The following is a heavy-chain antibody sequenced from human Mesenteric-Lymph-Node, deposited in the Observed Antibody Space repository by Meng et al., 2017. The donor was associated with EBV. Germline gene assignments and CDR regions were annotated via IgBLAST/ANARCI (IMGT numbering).Heavy chain of an antibody. Sequence: QGVLQEAGQGLVKPSQTLSLPCTVSGASISNSDYYWSWIRQPPGKGLGGIGYIYYSGSTYYNPSLKSRVTISVDTSKNQFSLKLSSVTAADTAVHYCARVGYCSGGSCSFRYFDYWGQGILVTVSS. D-gene: IGHD2-15*01. CDR3: ARVGYCSGGSCSFRYFDY. CDR1: GASISNSDYY. V-gene: IGHV4-30-4*01. J-gene: IGHJ4*02. CDR2: IYYSGST.